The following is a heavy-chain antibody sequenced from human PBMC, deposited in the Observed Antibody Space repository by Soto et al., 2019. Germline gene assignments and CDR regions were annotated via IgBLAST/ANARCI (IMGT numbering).Heavy chain of an antibody. CDR2: IYYTGST. V-gene: IGHV4-59*02. J-gene: IGHJ1*01. Sequence: PSETLSLTCAVSGESVINYYWSWIRQPPGKGLEWLGHIYYTGSTNYNPALKSRVAMSQDTSKNQFSLKLRSVTAADTAVYYCARSGYYGFVYWGQGVLVTVSS. D-gene: IGHD3-10*01. CDR1: GESVINYY. CDR3: ARSGYYGFVY.